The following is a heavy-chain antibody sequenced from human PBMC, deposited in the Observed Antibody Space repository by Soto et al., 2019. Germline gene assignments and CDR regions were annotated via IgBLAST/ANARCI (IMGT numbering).Heavy chain of an antibody. D-gene: IGHD2-2*02. CDR1: GGSISRSTYY. CDR3: ARQVPAAIRLGWFDP. Sequence: LSLTCTVSGGSISRSTYYWGWIRQPPGKGLEWIGSIYYSGSTYYRPSLKSRVTISVDTSKNQFSLKLSSVTAADTDVYYCARQVPAAIRLGWFDPWGQGTLVTVSS. J-gene: IGHJ5*02. CDR2: IYYSGST. V-gene: IGHV4-39*01.